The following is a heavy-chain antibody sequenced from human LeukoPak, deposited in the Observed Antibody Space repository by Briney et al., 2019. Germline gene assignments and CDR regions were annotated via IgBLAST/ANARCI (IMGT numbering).Heavy chain of an antibody. Sequence: GGSLRLSCAASGFTFSNYAMSWVRQAPGKGLDRVSAISGSGGSTYYADSVKGRFTISRDNSKNTLYLQMNSLRAEDTAVYYCANRRIDWLPYYFDYWGQGTLVTVSS. D-gene: IGHD3-9*01. CDR1: GFTFSNYA. CDR3: ANRRIDWLPYYFDY. J-gene: IGHJ4*02. CDR2: ISGSGGST. V-gene: IGHV3-23*01.